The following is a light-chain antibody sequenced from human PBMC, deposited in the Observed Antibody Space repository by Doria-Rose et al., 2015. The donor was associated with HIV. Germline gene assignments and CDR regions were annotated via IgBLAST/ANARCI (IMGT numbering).Light chain of an antibody. J-gene: IGKJ1*01. Sequence: TQSPGTLSLSPGERATLSCRASQSFSSTYLVWYQQKPGQAPSLLIYDGSTRATGIPDRFSASGSGTDFTLTINRLEPEGFALYYCHQCGTSWTFGQGTKVEI. CDR1: QSFSSTY. CDR2: DGS. V-gene: IGKV3-20*01. CDR3: HQCGTSWT.